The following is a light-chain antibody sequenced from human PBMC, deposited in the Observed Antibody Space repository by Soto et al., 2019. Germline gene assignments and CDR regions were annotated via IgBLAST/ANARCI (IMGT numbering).Light chain of an antibody. V-gene: IGLV2-8*01. J-gene: IGLJ2*01. Sequence: QSALTQPPSASGSPGQSVTISCTGTSSDVGGYNFVSWYQQHPGKAPKLMIFEVSKWPSGVPDRFSGSKSGNTASLTVSGLQPDDEADYYRSSYAASYNHVIFGGGTKVTVL. CDR1: SSDVGGYNF. CDR2: EVS. CDR3: SSYAASYNHVI.